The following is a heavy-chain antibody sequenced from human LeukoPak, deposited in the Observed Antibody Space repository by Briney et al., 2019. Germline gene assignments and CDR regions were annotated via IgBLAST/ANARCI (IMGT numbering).Heavy chain of an antibody. CDR3: GGINY. J-gene: IGHJ4*02. Sequence: GGSLRLSCAASGFTLRTYAMSWVRQAPGKGLEWVSSISSSSSHIYYADSVKGRFTIPRDNAKNSLYLQMNSLRVDDTAVYYCGGINYWGQGTLVTVSS. CDR2: ISSSSSHI. CDR1: GFTLRTYA. V-gene: IGHV3-21*01. D-gene: IGHD3-10*01.